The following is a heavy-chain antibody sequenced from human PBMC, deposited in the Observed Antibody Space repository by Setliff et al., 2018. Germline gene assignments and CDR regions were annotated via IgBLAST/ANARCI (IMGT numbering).Heavy chain of an antibody. CDR1: GGSISTDHYY. CDR2: IDYTGNT. Sequence: LSLTCTASGGSISTDHYYWGWIRQPPGKGLEWIGSIDYTGNTWHSPSLKSRVTISVDTSKNQFSLNLSPVTAADTAVYYCAAPGGGSYRFWGQGTLVTVSS. V-gene: IGHV4-39*01. D-gene: IGHD1-26*01. CDR3: AAPGGGSYRF. J-gene: IGHJ4*02.